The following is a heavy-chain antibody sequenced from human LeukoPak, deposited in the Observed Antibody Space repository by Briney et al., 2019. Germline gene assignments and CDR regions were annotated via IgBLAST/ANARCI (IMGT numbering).Heavy chain of an antibody. CDR1: GGSISSSSYY. D-gene: IGHD2-15*01. J-gene: IGHJ5*02. CDR2: IYYSGST. CDR3: ARGPYCSGGSCYSQYNWFDP. V-gene: IGHV4-39*07. Sequence: SETLSLTCTVSGGSISSSSYYWGWIRQPPGKGREWIGSIYYSGSTYYNPSLKSRATISVDTSKNQFSLKLSSVTAADTAVYYCARGPYCSGGSCYSQYNWFDPWGQGTLVTVSS.